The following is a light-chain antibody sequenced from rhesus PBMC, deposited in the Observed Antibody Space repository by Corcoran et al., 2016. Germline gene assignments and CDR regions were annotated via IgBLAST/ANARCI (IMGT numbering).Light chain of an antibody. J-gene: IGKJ4*01. CDR2: RAS. CDR1: QSLSNY. V-gene: IGKV1S9*01. CDR3: QQGYSYPLT. Sequence: DIQMTQSPSSLSASVGDRVTITCQASQSLSNYLNWYQQKPGKIPKLLIYRASSLQSGIPSRFSGSGSGTHVTLTISSLQPEDFATYYCQQGYSYPLTFGGGTKVELK.